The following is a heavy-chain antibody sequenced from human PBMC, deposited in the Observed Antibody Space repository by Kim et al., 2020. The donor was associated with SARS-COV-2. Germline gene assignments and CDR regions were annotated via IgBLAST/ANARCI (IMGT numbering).Heavy chain of an antibody. J-gene: IGHJ5*02. V-gene: IGHV1-24*01. CDR1: GYTLTELS. Sequence: ASVKVSCKVSGYTLTELSMHWVRQAPGKGLEWMGGFDPEDGETIYAQKFQGRVTMTEDTSTDTAYMELSSLRSEDTAVYYCATGSPMVRGEQENWFDPWGQGTVVTVSS. CDR3: ATGSPMVRGEQENWFDP. CDR2: FDPEDGET. D-gene: IGHD3-10*01.